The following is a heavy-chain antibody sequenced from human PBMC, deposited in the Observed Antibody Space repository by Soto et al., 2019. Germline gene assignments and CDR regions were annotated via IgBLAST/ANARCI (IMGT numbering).Heavy chain of an antibody. V-gene: IGHV3-30-3*02. CDR3: AKTNKHIVVVTAPSSGMDV. CDR1: GFTFSSYA. D-gene: IGHD2-21*02. CDR2: ISYDGSNK. Sequence: PGGSLRLSCAASGFTFSSYAMHWVRQAPGKGLEWVAVISYDGSNKYYADSVKGRFTTSRDNSKNTLYLQMNSLRAEDTAVYYCAKTNKHIVVVTAPSSGMDVWGQGTTVTVSS. J-gene: IGHJ6*02.